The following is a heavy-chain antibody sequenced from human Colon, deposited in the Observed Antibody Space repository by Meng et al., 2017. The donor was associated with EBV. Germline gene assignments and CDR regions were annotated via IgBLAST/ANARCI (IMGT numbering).Heavy chain of an antibody. J-gene: IGHJ5*02. D-gene: IGHD4-23*01. CDR3: ARLRGLNGGSSEWFDP. Sequence: GAEVKKAGESMKISCKTSAYSFTSYWIGWVRQIPGKSLEWMGIIFPGDSDTRYSPSFQGQVTISADKSNNTAYLQWSTLKASDTAMYYCARLRGLNGGSSEWFDPWGQGTLVTVSS. CDR1: AYSFTSYW. CDR2: IFPGDSDT. V-gene: IGHV5-51*03.